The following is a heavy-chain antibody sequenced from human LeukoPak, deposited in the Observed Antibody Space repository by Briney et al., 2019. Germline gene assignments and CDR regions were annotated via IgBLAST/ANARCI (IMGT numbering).Heavy chain of an antibody. V-gene: IGHV1-8*01. D-gene: IGHD2-15*01. CDR3: ARGKAGDSGGHRAFDI. J-gene: IGHJ3*02. CDR2: MNPNSGNT. Sequence: ASVKVSCEASGYTFTAYDINWVRQATGQGLEWMVWMNPNSGNTGYAQKFQGSVTITRNTSISTAYMDFSNLRPEDTAVYYCARGKAGDSGGHRAFDIWGQGTMVTVSS. CDR1: GYTFTAYD.